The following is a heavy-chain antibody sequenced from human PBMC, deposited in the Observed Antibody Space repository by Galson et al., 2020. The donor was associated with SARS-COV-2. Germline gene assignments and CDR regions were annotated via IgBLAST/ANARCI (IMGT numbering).Heavy chain of an antibody. J-gene: IGHJ4*02. CDR1: EFTFSAYA. CDR3: AKHWGSGWAYDYFDS. Sequence: ASEFTFSAYAISWVRQAPGTGLQWVSTITDNCHNTYYPDSMKGRFTISRDNFKNTLYLQLNTLRDEDTAIYYCAKHWGSGWAYDYFDSWGQGALVTVSS. V-gene: IGHV3-23*01. CDR2: ITDNCHNT. D-gene: IGHD6-19*01.